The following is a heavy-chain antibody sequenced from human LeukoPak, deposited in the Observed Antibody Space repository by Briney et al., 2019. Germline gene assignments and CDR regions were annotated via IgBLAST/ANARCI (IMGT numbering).Heavy chain of an antibody. Sequence: SETLSLTCAVYGGSFSGYYWSWIRQPPGKGLEWIGEINHSGSTNYNPSLKSRVTISVDTSKNQFSLKLSSVTAADTAVYYCARGRGVVWNWGQGTLVTVSS. V-gene: IGHV4-34*01. CDR3: ARGRGVVWN. J-gene: IGHJ4*02. CDR2: INHSGST. D-gene: IGHD2-21*01. CDR1: GGSFSGYY.